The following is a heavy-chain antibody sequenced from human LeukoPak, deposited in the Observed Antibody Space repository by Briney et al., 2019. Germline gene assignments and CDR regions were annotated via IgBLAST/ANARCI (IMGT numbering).Heavy chain of an antibody. CDR3: ARVWVYGYFDY. Sequence: GGSLRLSCAASGFTFSSYEMNWVRQAPGKGLEWVSYISSSGSTIYYADSVKGRFTISRDNAKNSLYLQMGSLRAEDMAVYYCARVWVYGYFDYWGQGTLVTVSS. CDR2: ISSSGSTI. D-gene: IGHD2/OR15-2a*01. V-gene: IGHV3-48*03. CDR1: GFTFSSYE. J-gene: IGHJ4*02.